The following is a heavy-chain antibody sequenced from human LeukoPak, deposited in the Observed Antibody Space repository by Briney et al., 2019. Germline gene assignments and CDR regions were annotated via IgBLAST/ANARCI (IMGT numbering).Heavy chain of an antibody. D-gene: IGHD3-10*01. CDR3: MRDYMGWFDP. J-gene: IGHJ5*02. V-gene: IGHV3-30*19. Sequence: GGSLRLSCVASGIAFSSSGMHWVRQAPGKGLEWVSIISLDGSTEFYADSVKGRFTISRDTASNTMHLEMNNLRIEDTAVYYCMRDYMGWFDPWGQGSLVTVSS. CDR1: GIAFSSSG. CDR2: ISLDGSTE.